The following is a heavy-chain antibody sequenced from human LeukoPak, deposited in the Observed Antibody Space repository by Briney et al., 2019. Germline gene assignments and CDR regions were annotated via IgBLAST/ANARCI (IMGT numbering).Heavy chain of an antibody. V-gene: IGHV4-34*01. Sequence: SETLSLTCAVYGGSFSGYYWSWIRQPPGKGLEWIGEINHSGSTNYNPSLKSRVTISVDTSKNLFSLKLSSVTAADTAVYYCARGRSTMVRGAIGAETRYYYSYYMDVWGKGTTVTVSS. D-gene: IGHD3-10*01. CDR3: ARGRSTMVRGAIGAETRYYYSYYMDV. CDR2: INHSGST. CDR1: GGSFSGYY. J-gene: IGHJ6*03.